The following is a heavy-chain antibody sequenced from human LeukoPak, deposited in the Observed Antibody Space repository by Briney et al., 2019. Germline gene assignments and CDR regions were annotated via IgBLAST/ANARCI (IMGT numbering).Heavy chain of an antibody. CDR1: GFTFSSYD. D-gene: IGHD1-26*01. CDR3: VASVGATHPFDY. J-gene: IGHJ4*02. Sequence: GGSLRLSCAASGFTFSSYDMHWVRQAPGKGLEWVSAIGTAGDTYYPGSVKGRFTISRENAKNSLYLQMNSLRAGDTAVYYCVASVGATHPFDYWGQGTLVTVSS. CDR2: IGTAGDT. V-gene: IGHV3-13*01.